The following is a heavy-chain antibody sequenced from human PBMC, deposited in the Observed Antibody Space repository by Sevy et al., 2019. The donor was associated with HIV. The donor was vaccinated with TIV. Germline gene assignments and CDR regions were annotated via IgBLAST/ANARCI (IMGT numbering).Heavy chain of an antibody. V-gene: IGHV3-30*02. Sequence: GGSLRLSCAASGFTFSSYGMHWVRQAPGKGLEWVAFIQFDGNKKYSADSIKGRFTISRDNSKNTLYLQMNGLRAEDTAVYYCARDPLISLGADLFDYWGQGTLVTVSS. CDR1: GFTFSSYG. CDR2: IQFDGNKK. CDR3: ARDPLISLGADLFDY. D-gene: IGHD7-27*01. J-gene: IGHJ4*02.